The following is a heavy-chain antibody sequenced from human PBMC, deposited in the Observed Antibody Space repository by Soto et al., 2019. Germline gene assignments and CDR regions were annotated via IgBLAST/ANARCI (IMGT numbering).Heavy chain of an antibody. D-gene: IGHD2-8*01. J-gene: IGHJ4*02. CDR3: ARVGVGGPDY. Sequence: GGSLRLSCAASGFTFSSSSMHWIRQAPGKGLEYVSAINSNGDRTYYANSVKGRFTISRDNSKNTLYLQMGSLRAEDMAVYFCARVGVGGPDYWGQGTLVTVSS. V-gene: IGHV3-64*01. CDR2: INSNGDRT. CDR1: GFTFSSSS.